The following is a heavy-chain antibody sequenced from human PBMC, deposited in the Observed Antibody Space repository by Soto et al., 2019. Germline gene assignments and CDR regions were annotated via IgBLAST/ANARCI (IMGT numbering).Heavy chain of an antibody. J-gene: IGHJ5*01. D-gene: IGHD2-21*01. Sequence: PSETLSLTCIVSGGSINNRHSFWAWIRQPPGKGLQFIASVYHNGGAHYNSSLKSRVTISVDTANNQVSLRMRSLTAADTAFYYCGRVVEGATRHTDPDSWGQGILVTVSS. CDR1: GGSINNRHSF. CDR3: GRVVEGATRHTDPDS. CDR2: VYHNGGA. V-gene: IGHV4-39*01.